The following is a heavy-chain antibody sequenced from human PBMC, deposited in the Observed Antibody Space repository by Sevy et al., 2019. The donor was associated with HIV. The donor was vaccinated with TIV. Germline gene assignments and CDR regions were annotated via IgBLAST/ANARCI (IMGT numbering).Heavy chain of an antibody. Sequence: ASVKVSCKASGYTFTGYYMHWVRQAPGQGLEWMGWINPNSGGTSYAQKFQGSVTMTRDTSISTAYMELRRLRSDDTAVYYCAREEYYYDTSGYYDHWGQGTLVTVSS. V-gene: IGHV1-2*02. CDR2: INPNSGGT. CDR3: AREEYYYDTSGYYDH. J-gene: IGHJ5*02. D-gene: IGHD3-22*01. CDR1: GYTFTGYY.